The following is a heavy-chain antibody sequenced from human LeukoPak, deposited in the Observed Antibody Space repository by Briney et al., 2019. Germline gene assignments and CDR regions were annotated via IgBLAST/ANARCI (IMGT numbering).Heavy chain of an antibody. J-gene: IGHJ3*02. D-gene: IGHD3-10*01. Sequence: GGSLRLSCAASGFTFSSYWMSWVRQAPGKGLEWVAVISYDGSNKYYADSVKGRFTISRDNSKNTLYLQMNSLRAEDTAVYYCAKGFSGGWDAFDIWGQGTMVTVSS. V-gene: IGHV3-30*18. CDR3: AKGFSGGWDAFDI. CDR1: GFTFSSYW. CDR2: ISYDGSNK.